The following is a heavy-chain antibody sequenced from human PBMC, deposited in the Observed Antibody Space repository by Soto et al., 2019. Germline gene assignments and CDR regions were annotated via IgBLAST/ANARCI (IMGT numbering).Heavy chain of an antibody. J-gene: IGHJ3*02. Sequence: TSETLSLTCTVSGGSISSSSYYWGWIRQPPGKGLEWIGSIYYSGSTYYNPSLKSRVTISVDTSKNQFSLKLSSVTAAVTAVYYCAKGGSGSYSNAFDIWGQGTMVTVSS. CDR1: GGSISSSSYY. D-gene: IGHD3-10*01. CDR3: AKGGSGSYSNAFDI. V-gene: IGHV4-39*01. CDR2: IYYSGST.